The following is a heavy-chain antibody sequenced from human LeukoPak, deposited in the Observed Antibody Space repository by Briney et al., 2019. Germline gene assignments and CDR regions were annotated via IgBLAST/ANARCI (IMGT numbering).Heavy chain of an antibody. CDR1: GYIFTDYH. J-gene: IGHJ4*02. Sequence: ASVKVSCKASGYIFTDYHIHWVRQPPGQGLAWMGWVNPSSGGTNYAQKFQVSVTVTRDTSISTAYMKLTSLRSDDTAVYYCARGGTVARRFDYWGQGTLVTVSS. CDR3: ARGGTVARRFDY. D-gene: IGHD6-6*01. CDR2: VNPSSGGT. V-gene: IGHV1-2*02.